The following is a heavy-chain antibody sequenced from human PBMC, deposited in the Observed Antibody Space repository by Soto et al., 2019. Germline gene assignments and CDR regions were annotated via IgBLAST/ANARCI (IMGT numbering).Heavy chain of an antibody. V-gene: IGHV1-46*03. CDR1: GYTSTSYY. D-gene: IGHD4-4*01. Sequence: ASVKVSCKASGYTSTSYYMHWVRQAPGQGLEWMGIINPSGGSTSYAQKFQGRVTMTRDTSTSTVYMELSSLRSEDTAVYYCARDYLLHDYSNYGFDYWGQGTLVTVS. J-gene: IGHJ4*02. CDR2: INPSGGST. CDR3: ARDYLLHDYSNYGFDY.